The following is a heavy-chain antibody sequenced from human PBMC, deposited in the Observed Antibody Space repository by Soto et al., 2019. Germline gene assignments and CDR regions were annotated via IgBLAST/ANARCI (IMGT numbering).Heavy chain of an antibody. V-gene: IGHV4-30-4*01. D-gene: IGHD3-3*01. CDR2: IYYSGST. Sequence: SETLSLTXTVSGGSISSGDYYWSWIRQPPGKGLEWIGYIYYSGSTYYNPSLKSRVTISVDTSKNQFSLKLSSVTAADTAVYYCARDRFLEWLRDYYGMDVWGQGTTVTVSS. J-gene: IGHJ6*02. CDR3: ARDRFLEWLRDYYGMDV. CDR1: GGSISSGDYY.